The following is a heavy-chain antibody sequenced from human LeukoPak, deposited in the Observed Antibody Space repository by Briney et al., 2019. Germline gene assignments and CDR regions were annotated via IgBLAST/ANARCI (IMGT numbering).Heavy chain of an antibody. V-gene: IGHV3-30*18. CDR2: ISYDGSNK. J-gene: IGHJ4*02. D-gene: IGHD3-16*01. CDR1: GFTFSSYG. CDR3: AKDIGFRARLVEEFYFDY. Sequence: GGSLRLSCAASGFTFSSYGMHWVRQAPGKGLEWVAVISYDGSNKYYADSVKGRFTISRDNSKNTLYLQMNSLRAEDTAVYYCAKDIGFRARLVEEFYFDYWGQGTLVTVSS.